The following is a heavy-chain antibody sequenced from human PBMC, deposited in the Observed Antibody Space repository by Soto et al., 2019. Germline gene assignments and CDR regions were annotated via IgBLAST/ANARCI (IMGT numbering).Heavy chain of an antibody. D-gene: IGHD6-19*01. CDR3: ARTGKGVAARRTIDY. Sequence: PGGSLRLSCAASGFTFSSYAMSWVRQAPGKGLEWVSAISGSGGSTYYADSVKGRFTISRDNSKNTLYLQMNSLRAEDTAVYYWARTGKGVAARRTIDYWGQGTLVTVSS. CDR1: GFTFSSYA. CDR2: ISGSGGST. V-gene: IGHV3-23*01. J-gene: IGHJ4*02.